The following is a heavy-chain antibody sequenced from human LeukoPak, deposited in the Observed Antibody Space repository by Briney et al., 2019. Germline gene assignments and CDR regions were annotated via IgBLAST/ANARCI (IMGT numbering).Heavy chain of an antibody. CDR3: TRAHYAYDPILDYYYMDV. CDR2: IRDKAYGGTT. Sequence: PGGSLRLSCTGSGFTFGDNAMSWVRQAPGKGLEWVGFIRDKAYGGTTEYAASVKGRFTISRDDSKSIAYLQMNSLKTEDTAVYYCTRAHYAYDPILDYYYMDVWGKGTTVTISS. J-gene: IGHJ6*03. V-gene: IGHV3-49*04. D-gene: IGHD2-2*01. CDR1: GFTFGDNA.